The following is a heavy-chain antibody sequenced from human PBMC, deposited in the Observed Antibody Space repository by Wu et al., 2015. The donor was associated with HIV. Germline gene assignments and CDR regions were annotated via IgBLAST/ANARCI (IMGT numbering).Heavy chain of an antibody. Sequence: QVQLVQSGSEVKKPGSTMKLSCEASGGTFSSHSMSWLRQAPGQGPEWMGAIIPILGTRNYAQKFQGRITITTDEYMTTAYIEVTGLTVEDSAVYYCARGDRHYELLTGYSSNWFDPWGPGTLVTVSP. CDR1: GGTFSSHS. J-gene: IGHJ5*02. V-gene: IGHV1-69*16. CDR3: ARGDRHYELLTGYSSNWFDP. CDR2: IIPILGTR. D-gene: IGHD3-9*01.